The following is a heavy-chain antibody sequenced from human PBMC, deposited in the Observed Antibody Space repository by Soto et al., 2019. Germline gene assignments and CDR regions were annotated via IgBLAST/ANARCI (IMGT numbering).Heavy chain of an antibody. J-gene: IGHJ4*02. Sequence: PSETLSLTCTVSGGSISSYYWSWIRQPPGKGLEWIGYIYYSGSTNYNPSLKSRVTISVDTSKNQFSLKLSSVTAADTAVYYCARTRYYYDSSGYPHQYYFDYWGQGTLVTVSS. D-gene: IGHD3-22*01. CDR3: ARTRYYYDSSGYPHQYYFDY. V-gene: IGHV4-59*01. CDR2: IYYSGST. CDR1: GGSISSYY.